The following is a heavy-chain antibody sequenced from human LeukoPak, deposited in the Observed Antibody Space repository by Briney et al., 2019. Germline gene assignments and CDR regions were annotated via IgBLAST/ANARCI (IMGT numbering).Heavy chain of an antibody. J-gene: IGHJ6*03. V-gene: IGHV3-48*01. CDR2: ISSSSSTI. D-gene: IGHD6-6*01. CDR1: GFTFSSYS. Sequence: QPGGSLRLSCAASGFTFSSYSMNWIRQAPGKGLEWVSYISSSSSTIYYADSVKGRFTISRDNAKNSLYLQMNSLRAEDTAVYYCAREVSSSSGGYYYYYYMDVWGKGTTVTVSS. CDR3: AREVSSSSGGYYYYYYMDV.